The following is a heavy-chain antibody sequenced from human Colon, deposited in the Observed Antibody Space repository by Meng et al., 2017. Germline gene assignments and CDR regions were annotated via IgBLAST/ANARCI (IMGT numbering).Heavy chain of an antibody. J-gene: IGHJ5*01. Sequence: HVEVQNAGEGLLKPAEALPPPGAVDGGSCTDAHCSWVRQHPGKGLEWIGEINHDGITNYNPSLKSRVTIFVDTSKDQFSLTLRSVTAADTAVYYCARNNIKSFFGSSNYRLYNYFDPWGQGTLVTVSS. CDR2: INHDGIT. V-gene: IGHV4-34*01. D-gene: IGHD3-10*01. CDR3: ARNNIKSFFGSSNYRLYNYFDP. CDR1: GGSCTDAH.